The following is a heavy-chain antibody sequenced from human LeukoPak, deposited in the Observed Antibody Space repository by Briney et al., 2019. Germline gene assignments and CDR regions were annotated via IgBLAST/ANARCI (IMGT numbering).Heavy chain of an antibody. J-gene: IGHJ5*02. CDR3: ARATKIGWFDP. CDR1: GGSISSGSYY. V-gene: IGHV4-61*02. CDR2: IYTSGST. Sequence: SETLSLTCTVSGGSISSGSYYWSWIRQPAGKGLEWIGRIYTSGSTNYNPSLKSRVTISVDTSKNQFSLKLSSVTAADTAVYYCARATKIGWFDPWGQGTLVTVSS. D-gene: IGHD3-16*01.